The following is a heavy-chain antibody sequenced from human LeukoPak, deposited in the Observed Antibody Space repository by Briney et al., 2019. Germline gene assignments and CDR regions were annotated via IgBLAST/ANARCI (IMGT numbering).Heavy chain of an antibody. V-gene: IGHV4-59*02. D-gene: IGHD4/OR15-4a*01. CDR3: ARDHLPAGAPGYYMDV. CDR2: IYNSGIT. Sequence: SETLSLTCTVSGGAVSSHFWSWIRQPPGKGLEWIGYIYNSGITNYNPSLKSRVTMSVDTSKNQFSLMLRSVTAADTAVYYCARDHLPAGAPGYYMDVWGKGTTVTVSS. J-gene: IGHJ6*03. CDR1: GGAVSSHF.